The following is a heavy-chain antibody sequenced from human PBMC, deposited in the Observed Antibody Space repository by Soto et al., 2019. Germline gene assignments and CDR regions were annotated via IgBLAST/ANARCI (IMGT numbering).Heavy chain of an antibody. CDR3: ARGLIRVAGPENWFDP. D-gene: IGHD6-19*01. J-gene: IGHJ5*02. CDR2: INHSGST. CDR1: GGSFSGYY. V-gene: IGHV4-34*01. Sequence: QVQLQQWGAGLLKPSETLSLTCAVYGGSFSGYYWSWIRQPPGKGLEWIGEINHSGSTNYNPPLTRRVTISVDTSKNQFPLKLSSVTAADTAVYYCARGLIRVAGPENWFDPWGQGTLVTVSS.